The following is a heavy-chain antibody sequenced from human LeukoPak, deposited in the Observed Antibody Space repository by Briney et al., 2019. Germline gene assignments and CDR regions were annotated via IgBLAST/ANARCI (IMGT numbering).Heavy chain of an antibody. CDR3: ARRYCSSTICDTYFEH. CDR2: IYPGDSDT. J-gene: IGHJ1*01. D-gene: IGHD2-2*02. V-gene: IGHV5-51*01. Sequence: GESLKISCKGSGYSFANYWIGWVRQMPGKGLEWMGIIYPGDSDTRYSPSFQGQVTISADKSISTAYLQWSSLKASDTAMYYCARRYCSSTICDTYFEHWGQGTLVTVSS. CDR1: GYSFANYW.